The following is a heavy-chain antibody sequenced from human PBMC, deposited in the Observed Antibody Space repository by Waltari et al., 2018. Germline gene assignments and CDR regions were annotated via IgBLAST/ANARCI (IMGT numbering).Heavy chain of an antibody. Sequence: EVQLVESGGGLIQPGGSLRLSCAASGFTVSSNYMSWVRQAPGKGLELVSVIYSGGSTYYADSVKGRFTISRDNSKNTLYLQMNSLRAEDTAVYYCARVGIVGATYYGMDVWGQGTTVTVSS. V-gene: IGHV3-53*01. D-gene: IGHD1-26*01. J-gene: IGHJ6*02. CDR1: GFTVSSNY. CDR2: IYSGGST. CDR3: ARVGIVGATYYGMDV.